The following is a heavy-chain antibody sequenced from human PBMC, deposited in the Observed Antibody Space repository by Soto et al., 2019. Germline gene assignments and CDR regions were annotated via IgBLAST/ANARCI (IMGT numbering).Heavy chain of an antibody. Sequence: QVQLQESGPGLVKPSETLSLTCTVSGDSITAYYWSWIRQSPGKGLEWIGYIYRAGNTNYNPSLGSRVSMSVDTSRNRFSLKLRSVTAADTAIYYCARLNYYFHDWGQGTLGTVSS. D-gene: IGHD1-20*01. CDR3: ARLNYYFHD. CDR1: GDSITAYY. CDR2: IYRAGNT. J-gene: IGHJ4*02. V-gene: IGHV4-59*08.